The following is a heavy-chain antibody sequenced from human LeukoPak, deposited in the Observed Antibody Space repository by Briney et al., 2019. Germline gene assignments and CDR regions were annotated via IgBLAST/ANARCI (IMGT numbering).Heavy chain of an antibody. CDR2: ISGSSRHK. D-gene: IGHD6-13*01. J-gene: IGHJ4*02. CDR1: GFTFVDYG. CDR3: ARTANFAAGYYIDY. Sequence: KSRGSLRLSCATSGFTFVDYGLNWVRQAPGKGLEWVSSISGSSRHKYYADSVKGRFTISRGNAKNSLYLQMNSLRAEDTAVYYCARTANFAAGYYIDYWGQGTLVTVSS. V-gene: IGHV3-21*01.